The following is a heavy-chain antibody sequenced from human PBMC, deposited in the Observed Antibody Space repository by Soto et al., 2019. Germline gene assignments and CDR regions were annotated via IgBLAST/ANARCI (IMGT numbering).Heavy chain of an antibody. Sequence: GGSLRLSCAASGFDFSLYSLNWVRQAPGKRLEWISYISGSSNAIYYTESVKGRFTISRDNAKNSLFLQMSSLRDEDTAVYYCARIFPSDFDYWGQGTLVTVSS. J-gene: IGHJ4*02. V-gene: IGHV3-48*02. CDR2: ISGSSNAI. CDR1: GFDFSLYS. D-gene: IGHD3-3*01. CDR3: ARIFPSDFDY.